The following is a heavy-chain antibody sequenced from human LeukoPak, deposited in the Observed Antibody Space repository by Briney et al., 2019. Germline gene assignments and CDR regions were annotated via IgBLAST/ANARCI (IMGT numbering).Heavy chain of an antibody. CDR1: GGSISSGYY. J-gene: IGHJ4*02. CDR3: ASTITVTTDY. CDR2: VYHSGGT. Sequence: PSETLSLTCTVSGGSISSGYYWGWIRQPPGKGLEWIGSVYHSGGTYYNPSLKSRVTISVDTSKNQFSLKLTSVTAADTAVYYCASTITVTTDYWGQGTLVTVSS. V-gene: IGHV4-38-2*02. D-gene: IGHD4-17*01.